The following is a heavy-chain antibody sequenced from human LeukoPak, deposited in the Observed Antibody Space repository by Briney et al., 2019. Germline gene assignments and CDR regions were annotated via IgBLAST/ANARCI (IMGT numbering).Heavy chain of an antibody. D-gene: IGHD6-19*01. J-gene: IGHJ3*02. CDR3: AREAPVAAGSDAFDI. V-gene: IGHV1-18*01. CDR1: GYTFTTYG. CDR2: ISPYNSNT. Sequence: ASVKVSCRSSGYTFTTYGISWMRQAPGQSLEWMGWISPYNSNTKYAQKLQGRVTMTADTSTNTAYMEVRSLRSDDTAVYYCAREAPVAAGSDAFDIWGQGTMVTVSS.